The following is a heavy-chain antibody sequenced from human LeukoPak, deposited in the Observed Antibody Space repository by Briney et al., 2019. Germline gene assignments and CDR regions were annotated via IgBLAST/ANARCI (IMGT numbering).Heavy chain of an antibody. CDR1: GGSFSGYY. Sequence: SETLSLTCAVYGGSFSGYYWTWIRQPPGKGLEWIGEINHSGSTHYNPSLRSRLTISVDTSNNQFSLKLTSVTAADTAVYYCQWSVYRFDYWGQGTLVTVSS. D-gene: IGHD2-15*01. V-gene: IGHV4-34*01. CDR3: QWSVYRFDY. J-gene: IGHJ4*02. CDR2: INHSGST.